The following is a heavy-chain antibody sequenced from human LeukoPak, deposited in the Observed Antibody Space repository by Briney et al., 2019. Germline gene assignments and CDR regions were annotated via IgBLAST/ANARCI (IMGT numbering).Heavy chain of an antibody. CDR1: GYTFTGYY. CDR3: ARDTYQLPGHDAFDI. J-gene: IGHJ3*02. Sequence: GASVKVSCKASGYTFTGYYMHWVRQAPGQGLEWMGWINPNSGGTNYAQKFQGRVTMTRDTSISTAYMELSRLRSDDTAVYYCARDTYQLPGHDAFDIWGQGTMVTVSS. V-gene: IGHV1-2*02. D-gene: IGHD2-2*01. CDR2: INPNSGGT.